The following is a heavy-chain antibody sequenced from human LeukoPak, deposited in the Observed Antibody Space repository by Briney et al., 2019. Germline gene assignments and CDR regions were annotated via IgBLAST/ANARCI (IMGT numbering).Heavy chain of an antibody. D-gene: IGHD4-11*01. CDR2: IYYSGST. CDR3: ARDYSRWFDP. Sequence: PLETLSLTCTVSGGSISSYYWSWIRQPPGKGLEWIGYIYYSGSTYYNPSLKSRVTISVDTSKNQFSLKLSSVTAADTAVYYCARDYSRWFDPWGQGTLVTVSS. CDR1: GGSISSYY. J-gene: IGHJ5*02. V-gene: IGHV4-59*01.